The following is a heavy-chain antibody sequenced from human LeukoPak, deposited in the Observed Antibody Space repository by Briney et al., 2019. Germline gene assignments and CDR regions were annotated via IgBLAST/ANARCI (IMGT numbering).Heavy chain of an antibody. V-gene: IGHV3-66*02. Sequence: QPGGSLRLSCAASGFTVSSNYMSWVRQAPGKGLEWVSVIYSGGSTYYADSMKGRFTISRDNSKNTLYLQMNSLRAEDTAVYYCASWGYYDSSGYYQIDYWGQGTLVTVSS. CDR2: IYSGGST. D-gene: IGHD3-22*01. CDR1: GFTVSSNY. CDR3: ASWGYYDSSGYYQIDY. J-gene: IGHJ4*02.